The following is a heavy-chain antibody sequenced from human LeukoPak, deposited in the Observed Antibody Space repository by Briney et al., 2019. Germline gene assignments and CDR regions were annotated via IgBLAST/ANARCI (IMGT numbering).Heavy chain of an antibody. D-gene: IGHD3-22*01. CDR3: ARRDVSGYYALDS. J-gene: IGHJ4*02. CDR1: GFTFSNYA. Sequence: GGSLRLSCAASGFTFSNYAMSWVRQAPRKGLEWVSTLGGRGVLTHYADSVRGRFTVSRDNSKNTLYLQMKSLRAEDTAVYYCARRDVSGYYALDSWGRGFLVTVSS. V-gene: IGHV3-23*01. CDR2: LGGRGVLT.